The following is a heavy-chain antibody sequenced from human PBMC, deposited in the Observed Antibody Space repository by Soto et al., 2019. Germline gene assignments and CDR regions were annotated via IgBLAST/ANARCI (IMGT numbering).Heavy chain of an antibody. V-gene: IGHV4-34*01. D-gene: IGHD1-26*01. Sequence: SETLSLTCAVYGGSFSGYYWSWIRQPPGKGLEWIGEINHSGSTNYNPSLKSRVTISVDTSKNQFSLKLSSVTAADTAVYYCARGQPLGSYYEGDYWGQGTLVTVSS. CDR1: GGSFSGYY. CDR2: INHSGST. J-gene: IGHJ4*02. CDR3: ARGQPLGSYYEGDY.